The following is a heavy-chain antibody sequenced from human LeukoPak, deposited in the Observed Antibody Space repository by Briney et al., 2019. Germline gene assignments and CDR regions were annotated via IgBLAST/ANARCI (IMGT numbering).Heavy chain of an antibody. J-gene: IGHJ5*02. CDR2: ISGSGGST. CDR3: AKVEGGGGVSNWFDP. Sequence: PGGSLRLSCAASGFTFSSYAMSWVRQAPGKGLEWVSAISGSGGSTYYADSVKGRFTISRDNSKNTLYLQMNSLRAEDTAVYYCAKVEGGGGVSNWFDPWGQGTLVTVSS. D-gene: IGHD3-16*01. CDR1: GFTFSSYA. V-gene: IGHV3-23*01.